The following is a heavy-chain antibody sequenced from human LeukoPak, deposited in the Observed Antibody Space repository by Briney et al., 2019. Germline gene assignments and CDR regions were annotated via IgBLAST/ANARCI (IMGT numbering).Heavy chain of an antibody. CDR3: ARYSRTTGTTSNFDY. Sequence: GRSLRLSCAASGFTFSSYAMHWVRQAPGKGLEWVAVISYDGSNKYYADSVKGRFTISRDNSKNTLYLQMNSLGAEDTAVYYCARYSRTTGTTSNFDYWGQGTLVTVSS. V-gene: IGHV3-30-3*01. CDR1: GFTFSSYA. J-gene: IGHJ4*02. D-gene: IGHD1-1*01. CDR2: ISYDGSNK.